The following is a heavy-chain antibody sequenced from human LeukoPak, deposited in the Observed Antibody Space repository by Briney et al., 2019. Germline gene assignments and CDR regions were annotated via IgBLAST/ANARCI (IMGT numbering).Heavy chain of an antibody. CDR2: IKSKTDGGTT. CDR1: GFTFSDAW. J-gene: IGHJ4*02. CDR3: ATGWGGFDY. D-gene: IGHD3-10*01. Sequence: GRSLRLSCAASGFTFSDAWMSWVRQAPGKGLEWVGLIKSKTDGGTTDYAAPVKGRFTISRDDSKNMLYLQMNSLKTEDTAVYFCATGWGGFDYWGQGTLVTVSS. V-gene: IGHV3-15*01.